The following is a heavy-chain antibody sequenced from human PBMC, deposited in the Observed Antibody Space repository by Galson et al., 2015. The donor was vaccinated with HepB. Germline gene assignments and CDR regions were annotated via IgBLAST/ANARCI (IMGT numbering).Heavy chain of an antibody. CDR1: GGSISSYY. V-gene: IGHV4-59*01. CDR3: ARAVVVRGVTNWFDP. J-gene: IGHJ5*02. D-gene: IGHD3-10*01. Sequence: ETLSLTCTVSGGSISSYYWSWIRQPPGKGLEWIGYIYYSGSTNYNPSLKSRVTISVDTSKNQFSLKLSSVTAADTAVYYCARAVVVRGVTNWFDPWGQGTLVTVSS. CDR2: IYYSGST.